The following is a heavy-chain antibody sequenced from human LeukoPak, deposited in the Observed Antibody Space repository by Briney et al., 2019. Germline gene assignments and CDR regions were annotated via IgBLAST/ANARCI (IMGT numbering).Heavy chain of an antibody. Sequence: SETLSLTCTVSGGSISSYYWSWIRQPPGKGLEWIGYIYYSGSTNYNPSLKSRVTISVDTSKNQFSLKLSSVTAADTAVYYCAREWDSQGFDYWGQGTLVTVSS. J-gene: IGHJ4*02. CDR2: IYYSGST. CDR1: GGSISSYY. V-gene: IGHV4-59*01. CDR3: AREWDSQGFDY. D-gene: IGHD1-26*01.